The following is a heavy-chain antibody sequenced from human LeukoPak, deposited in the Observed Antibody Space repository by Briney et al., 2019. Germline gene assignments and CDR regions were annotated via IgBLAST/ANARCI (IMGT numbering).Heavy chain of an antibody. J-gene: IGHJ3*02. CDR3: ARVVVVPAAHDAFDI. Sequence: SETLSLTCTVSGGSVSRSSYYWGWIRQPPGKGLEWIGSIYYSGSTYYNPSLKSRVTISVDTSKNQFSLKLSSVTAADTAVYYCARVVVVPAAHDAFDIWGQGTMVTVSS. CDR2: IYYSGST. CDR1: GGSVSRSSYY. D-gene: IGHD2-2*01. V-gene: IGHV4-39*01.